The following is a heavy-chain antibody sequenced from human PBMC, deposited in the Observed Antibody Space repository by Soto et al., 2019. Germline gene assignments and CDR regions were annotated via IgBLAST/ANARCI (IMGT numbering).Heavy chain of an antibody. D-gene: IGHD2-2*01. CDR1: GFTFSSYG. V-gene: IGHV3-30*18. Sequence: QVQLVESGGGVVQPGRSLRLSCAASGFTFSSYGMHWVRQAPGKGLEWVAVISDDGSNKYYADSVKGRFTISRDNSKNTLYLQMNSLRAEDTAVYYCANYCGSTSCFSGGLEHWGQGTLVTVSS. CDR2: ISDDGSNK. CDR3: ANYCGSTSCFSGGLEH. J-gene: IGHJ5*02.